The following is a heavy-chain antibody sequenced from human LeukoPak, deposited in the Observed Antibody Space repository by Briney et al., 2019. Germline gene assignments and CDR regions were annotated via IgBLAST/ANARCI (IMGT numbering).Heavy chain of an antibody. V-gene: IGHV3-23*01. CDR2: ISGSGGST. J-gene: IGHJ4*02. D-gene: IGHD2-15*01. Sequence: GGSLRLSCAASGFTFSSYAKSWVRQAPGKGLEWVSAISGSGGSTYYADSVKGRFTISRDNSKNTLYLQMNSLRAEDTAVYYCAKDLEPEDIVVVVAANLGYDYWGQGTLVTVSS. CDR3: AKDLEPEDIVVVVAANLGYDY. CDR1: GFTFSSYA.